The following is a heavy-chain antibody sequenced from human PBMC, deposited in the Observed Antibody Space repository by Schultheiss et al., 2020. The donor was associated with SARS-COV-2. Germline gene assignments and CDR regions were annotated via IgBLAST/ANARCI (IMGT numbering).Heavy chain of an antibody. CDR1: GFTFSSYA. Sequence: GESLKISCAASGFTFSSYAMSWVRQAPGKGLEWVSAISGSGGSTYYADSVKGRFTISRDNAKNSLYLQMNSLRAEDTAVYYCARYIVATRDYYYYYMDVWGKGTTVTVSS. CDR3: ARYIVATRDYYYYYMDV. D-gene: IGHD5-12*01. J-gene: IGHJ6*03. CDR2: ISGSGGST. V-gene: IGHV3-23*01.